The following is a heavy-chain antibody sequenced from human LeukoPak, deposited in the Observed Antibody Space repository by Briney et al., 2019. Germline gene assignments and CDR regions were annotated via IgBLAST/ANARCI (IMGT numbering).Heavy chain of an antibody. J-gene: IGHJ4*02. D-gene: IGHD1-7*01. CDR3: ATYSNWNYLEIDY. Sequence: GASVKVSCKASGYTFTGYYMHWVRQAPGQGLEWMGWINPNSGGTNYAQKFQGWVTMTRDTSISTAYMELSRLRSDDTAVYYCATYSNWNYLEIDYWGQGTLVTVSS. CDR1: GYTFTGYY. V-gene: IGHV1-2*04. CDR2: INPNSGGT.